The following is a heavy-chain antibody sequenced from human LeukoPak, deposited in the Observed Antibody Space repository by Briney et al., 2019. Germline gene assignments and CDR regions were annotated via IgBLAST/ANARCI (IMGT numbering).Heavy chain of an antibody. CDR2: ISSSGSTI. J-gene: IGHJ4*02. Sequence: GGSLRLSCAASGFTFSSYEMNWVRQAPGKGLEWVSYISSSGSTIYYADSVKGRFTVSRDNAKNSLYLQMNSLRAEDTALYYCAKDIYYYGSGRGFDYWGQGTLVTVSS. CDR1: GFTFSSYE. CDR3: AKDIYYYGSGRGFDY. D-gene: IGHD3-10*01. V-gene: IGHV3-48*03.